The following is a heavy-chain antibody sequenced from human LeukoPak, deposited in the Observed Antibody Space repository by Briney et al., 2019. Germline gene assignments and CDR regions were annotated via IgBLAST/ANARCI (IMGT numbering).Heavy chain of an antibody. J-gene: IGHJ4*02. D-gene: IGHD6-13*01. CDR3: ARGRQAAAGTGGYFDY. V-gene: IGHV1-69*06. CDR2: IIPIFGTA. CDR1: GGTFSSYA. Sequence: GSSVKVSCKASGGTFSSYAISWVRQAPGQGLERMGGIIPIFGTANYAQKFQGRVTITADKSTSTAYMELSSLRSEDTAVYYCARGRQAAAGTGGYFDYWGQGTLVTVSS.